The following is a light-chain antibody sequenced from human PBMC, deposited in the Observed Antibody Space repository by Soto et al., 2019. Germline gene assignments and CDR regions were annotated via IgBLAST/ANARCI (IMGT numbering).Light chain of an antibody. CDR2: RNN. CDR3: AAWDDSLSACYV. J-gene: IGLJ1*01. V-gene: IGLV1-47*01. CDR1: SSNIGSNY. Sequence: QAVVTQPPSASGTPGQRVTISCSGSSSNIGSNYVYWYQQLPGTAPKLLIYRNNQRPSGVPDRFSGSKSGTSASPAISGLRSEDEADYYCAAWDDSLSACYVFGTGTKLTVL.